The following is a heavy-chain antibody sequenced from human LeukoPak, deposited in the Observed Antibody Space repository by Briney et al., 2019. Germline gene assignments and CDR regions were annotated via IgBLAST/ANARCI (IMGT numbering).Heavy chain of an antibody. J-gene: IGHJ4*02. CDR3: ARNGPLIYCSGGSCYQIDY. D-gene: IGHD2-15*01. CDR1: GFTFSSYA. V-gene: IGHV3-30-3*01. CDR2: ISYDGSNK. Sequence: GGSLRLSCAASGFTFSSYAMHWVRQAPGKGLEWVAVISYDGSNKYYADSVKGRFTISRDNSKNTLYLQMNSLRAEDTAAYYCARNGPLIYCSGGSCYQIDYWGQGTLVTVSS.